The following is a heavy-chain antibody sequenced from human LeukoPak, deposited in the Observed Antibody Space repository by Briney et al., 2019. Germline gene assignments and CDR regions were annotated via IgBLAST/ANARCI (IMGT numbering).Heavy chain of an antibody. J-gene: IGHJ5*02. D-gene: IGHD5/OR15-5a*01. CDR3: AKDLSTGSPGWFDP. CDR1: GFTFSSYG. V-gene: IGHV3-30*18. CDR2: ISYDGSNK. Sequence: GGSLRLSCAASGFTFSSYGMHWVRQAPGKGLEWVAVISYDGSNKYHADSVKGRFTISRDNSKNTLYLQMNSLRAEDTAVYYCAKDLSTGSPGWFDPWGQGTLVTVSS.